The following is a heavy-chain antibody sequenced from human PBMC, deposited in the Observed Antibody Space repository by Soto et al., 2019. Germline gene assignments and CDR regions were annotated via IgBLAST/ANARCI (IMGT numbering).Heavy chain of an antibody. D-gene: IGHD3-22*01. CDR1: GGSISSGGYY. V-gene: IGHV4-31*03. CDR2: IYYSGST. J-gene: IGHJ3*02. Sequence: TLSLTCTVSGGSISSGGYYWSWIRQHPGKGLEWIGYIYYSGSTYYNPSLKSRVTISVDTSKNQFSLKLSSVTAADTAVYYCARVCYYDSSGSSYRLDSFDILGQAPMVTV. CDR3: ARVCYYDSSGSSYRLDSFDI.